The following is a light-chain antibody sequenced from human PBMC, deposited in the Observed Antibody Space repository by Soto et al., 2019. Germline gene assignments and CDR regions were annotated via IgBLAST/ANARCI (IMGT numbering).Light chain of an antibody. V-gene: IGKV3-11*01. CDR2: DAS. CDR1: QSISKY. Sequence: EIVLTQSPATLSLSPGERATLSCGASQSISKYLAWYQQKPGQAPRLLIYDASNRATGIPARFSGSGSGTDFTLTISSLEPEDFAVYYCQQRSNWLFTFGPGTKVDIK. CDR3: QQRSNWLFT. J-gene: IGKJ3*01.